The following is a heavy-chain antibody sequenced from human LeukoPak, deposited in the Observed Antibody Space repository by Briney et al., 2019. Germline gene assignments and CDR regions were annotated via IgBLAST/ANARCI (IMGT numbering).Heavy chain of an antibody. CDR2: IIPIFGTA. V-gene: IGHV1-69*05. CDR3: ASFGGGSPLFDP. J-gene: IGHJ5*02. Sequence: ASVKVSCEASGGTFSSYAISWVRQAPGQGLEWMGGIIPIFGTANYAQKFQGRVTITTDESTSTAYMELSSLRSEDTAVYYCASFGGGSPLFDPWGQGTLVTVSS. D-gene: IGHD3-16*01. CDR1: GGTFSSYA.